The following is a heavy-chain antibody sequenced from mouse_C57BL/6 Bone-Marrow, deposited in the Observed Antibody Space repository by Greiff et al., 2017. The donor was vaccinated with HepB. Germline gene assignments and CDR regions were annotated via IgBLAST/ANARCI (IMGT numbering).Heavy chain of an antibody. D-gene: IGHD1-1*01. V-gene: IGHV5-4*01. CDR3: ARDPTVAY. CDR1: GFTFSSYA. CDR2: ISDGGSYT. J-gene: IGHJ3*01. Sequence: EVQLVESGGGLVKPGGSLKLSCAASGFTFSSYAMSWVRQTPEKRLEWVATISDGGSYTYYPDNVKGRFTISRDNAKNNLYLQMSHLKSEDTAMYYCARDPTVAYWGQGTLVTVSA.